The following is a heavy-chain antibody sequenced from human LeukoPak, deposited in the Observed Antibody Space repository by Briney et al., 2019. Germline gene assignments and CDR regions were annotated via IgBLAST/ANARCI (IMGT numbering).Heavy chain of an antibody. J-gene: IGHJ4*02. Sequence: PGASVKVSCKASGYTFTSYYMHWMRQAPGQGLEWMGIINPSGGSTSYAQKFQGRVTMTRDMSTSTVYMELSSLRSEDTAVYYCARPAAQVVVAATYFDYWGQGTLVTVSS. CDR1: GYTFTSYY. CDR2: INPSGGST. CDR3: ARPAAQVVVAATYFDY. V-gene: IGHV1-46*01. D-gene: IGHD2-15*01.